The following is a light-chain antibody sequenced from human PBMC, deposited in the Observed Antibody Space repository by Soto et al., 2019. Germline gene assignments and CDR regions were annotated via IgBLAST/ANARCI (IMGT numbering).Light chain of an antibody. Sequence: DFQLTQSPSFLSASIGDRVTITCRASQAISNYLAWYQQKPGKAPKLLIYTASTLQSGIPSRFSGSGSGTEFTLTISSLQPEDFATYYCQQSYSTPCTFGQGTKLEIK. CDR2: TAS. CDR3: QQSYSTPCT. J-gene: IGKJ2*01. V-gene: IGKV1-9*01. CDR1: QAISNY.